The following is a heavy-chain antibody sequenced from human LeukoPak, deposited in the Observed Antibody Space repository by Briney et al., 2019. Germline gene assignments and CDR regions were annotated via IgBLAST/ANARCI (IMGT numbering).Heavy chain of an antibody. Sequence: ASVKVSCKASGYTFTNYYMHWVRQAPGQGLEWMGFINPSGGSTSYAQKFQGRVTMTRDMSTSTVYMELRSLRSDDTAVYYCAYALLPDNWFDPWGQGTLVTVSS. CDR3: AYALLPDNWFDP. CDR1: GYTFTNYY. J-gene: IGHJ5*02. V-gene: IGHV1-46*01. CDR2: INPSGGST. D-gene: IGHD2-2*01.